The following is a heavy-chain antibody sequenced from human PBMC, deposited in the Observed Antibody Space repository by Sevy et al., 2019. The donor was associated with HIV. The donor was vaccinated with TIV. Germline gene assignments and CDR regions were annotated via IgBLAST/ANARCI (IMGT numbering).Heavy chain of an antibody. CDR1: GITFSTSG. J-gene: IGHJ6*02. CDR2: ISYHGRDK. Sequence: GGSLRLSCVVSGITFSTSGMHWVRQAPGKGLGGVAVISYHGRDKFYADSVKGRSTLTRDSSKNILYLQMISLRAEDTAVYYCARDFTAHNGMDVWGQGTMVTVSS. D-gene: IGHD2-21*02. CDR3: ARDFTAHNGMDV. V-gene: IGHV3-30*03.